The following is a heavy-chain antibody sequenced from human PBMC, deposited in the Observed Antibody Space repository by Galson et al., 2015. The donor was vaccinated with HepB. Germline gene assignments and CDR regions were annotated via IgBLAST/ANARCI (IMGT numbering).Heavy chain of an antibody. CDR1: GYTFTNYG. V-gene: IGHV1-18*01. D-gene: IGHD2-15*01. Sequence: SVKVSCKASGYTFTNYGINWVRQAPGQGLEWMGWISGYNVNTNYAQKLQDRVTVTTDTSTSTAYMELRSLRSDDTAVYYCARGALIVVVDANPNNWFDPWGQGTLVTVSS. CDR2: ISGYNVNT. J-gene: IGHJ5*02. CDR3: ARGALIVVVDANPNNWFDP.